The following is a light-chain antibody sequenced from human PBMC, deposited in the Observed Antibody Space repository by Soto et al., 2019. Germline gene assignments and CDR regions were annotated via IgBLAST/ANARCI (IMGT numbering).Light chain of an antibody. CDR3: LLSYSGPYV. J-gene: IGLJ1*01. CDR2: DTS. CDR1: TGAVTNGHY. V-gene: IGLV7-46*01. Sequence: QAVVTQEASLTVSPGGTVTLTCGSSTGAVTNGHYPYWFQQKPGQAPRTLIYDTSNKHSWTPARFSGSLLGGKAALTLSGAQPEDEAAYYCLLSYSGPYVFGTGTKVTVL.